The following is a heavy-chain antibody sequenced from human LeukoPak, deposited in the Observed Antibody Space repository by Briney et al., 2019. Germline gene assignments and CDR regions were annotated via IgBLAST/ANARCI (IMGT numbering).Heavy chain of an antibody. CDR3: VRWGAAASDY. CDR2: IYNSGNT. V-gene: IGHV4-59*01. Sequence: PSETLSLTCTVSGGSTNNYYWTWIRQPPGKGLEWIGNIYNSGNTNYNPSLKSRVTISIDTSKNQFSLKVISVTAADTAVYYCVRWGAAASDYWGQGTLVTVSS. J-gene: IGHJ4*02. CDR1: GGSTNNYY. D-gene: IGHD6-13*01.